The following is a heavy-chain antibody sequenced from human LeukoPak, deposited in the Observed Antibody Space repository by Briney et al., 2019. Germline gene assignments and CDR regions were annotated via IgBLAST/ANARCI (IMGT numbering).Heavy chain of an antibody. CDR1: GFTFSSYW. Sequence: GGSLRLSCAASGFTFSSYWMHWVRQAPGKGLVWVSRIYSDGSSTYYADSVKGRFSISRDNAKNTLYLQMNSLRAEDTAVYYCTRGYGDWFDPWGQGTLVTVSS. CDR2: IYSDGSST. J-gene: IGHJ5*02. V-gene: IGHV3-74*01. D-gene: IGHD4-17*01. CDR3: TRGYGDWFDP.